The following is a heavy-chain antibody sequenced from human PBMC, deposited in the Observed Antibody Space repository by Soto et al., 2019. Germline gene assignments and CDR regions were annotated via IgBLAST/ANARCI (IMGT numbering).Heavy chain of an antibody. CDR2: IKQEGSEK. J-gene: IGHJ4*02. D-gene: IGHD2-15*01. Sequence: LVESGGGLVQPGGSLRLSCAASGFSFSAYWMSWVRQAPGKGLEWVANIKQEGSEKYYVDSVKGRFTNSRDNAKNSLYLQMNSLRAEDTAVYYCARNRGWGCSGGSCSPTYFDYWGQGTLVTVSS. V-gene: IGHV3-7*01. CDR3: ARNRGWGCSGGSCSPTYFDY. CDR1: GFSFSAYW.